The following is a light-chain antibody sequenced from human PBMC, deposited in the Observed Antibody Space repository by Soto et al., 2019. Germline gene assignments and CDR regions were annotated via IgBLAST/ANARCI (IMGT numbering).Light chain of an antibody. J-gene: IGKJ5*01. CDR1: QSISSW. V-gene: IGKV1-5*03. CDR3: QQRSNWPT. CDR2: KAS. Sequence: DIQMTQSPSTPSASVGDMVTISCRASQSISSWLAWYQQKPGKAPKLLIYKASTLESGAPSNFSGSGSGTEFTLTISSLQPEDFAVYYCQQRSNWPTFGQGTRLEI.